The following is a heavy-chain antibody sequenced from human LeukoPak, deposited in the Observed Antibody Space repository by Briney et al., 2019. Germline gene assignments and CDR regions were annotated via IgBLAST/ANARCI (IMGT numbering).Heavy chain of an antibody. Sequence: GSLRLSCAASGFTFSSYAMSWVRQAPGKGLEWIGSIYHSGSTYYNPSLKSRVTISVDTSKKHFSLKLSSVTAANTAVYYCVRGHLVGGWFKYDAFDIWGQGTMVSVSS. J-gene: IGHJ3*02. CDR2: IYHSGST. CDR1: GFTFSSYA. CDR3: VRGHLVGGWFKYDAFDI. V-gene: IGHV4-38-2*01. D-gene: IGHD6-19*01.